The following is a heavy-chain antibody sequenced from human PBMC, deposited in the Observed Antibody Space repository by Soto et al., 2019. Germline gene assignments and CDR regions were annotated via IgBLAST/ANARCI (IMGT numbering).Heavy chain of an antibody. CDR2: INHSGST. V-gene: IGHV4-34*01. CDR3: ARVDSSSGYAYCFDP. Sequence: PSETLSLTCAVYGGSFSGYYWSWIRQPPGKGLEWIGEINHSGSTNYNPSLKSRVTISVDTSKNQFSLKLSSVTAADTAVHYCARVDSSSGYAYCFDPWGQGTLVTVSS. J-gene: IGHJ5*02. D-gene: IGHD6-13*01. CDR1: GGSFSGYY.